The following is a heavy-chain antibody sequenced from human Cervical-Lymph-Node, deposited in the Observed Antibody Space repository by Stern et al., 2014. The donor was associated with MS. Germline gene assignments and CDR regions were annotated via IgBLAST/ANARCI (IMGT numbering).Heavy chain of an antibody. CDR1: GYTFTSYY. V-gene: IGHV1-46*03. CDR2: IKPSGGST. Sequence: QVQLGQSGAEVKKPGASVKVSCKASGYTFTSYYMHWVRQAPGQGLECMGIIKPSGGSTSYAQKFQGRVTMTRDTSTSTVYMELSSLRSEDTAVYYCARTLNCGGDCYPGGYFDYWGQGTLVTVSS. CDR3: ARTLNCGGDCYPGGYFDY. D-gene: IGHD2-21*02. J-gene: IGHJ4*02.